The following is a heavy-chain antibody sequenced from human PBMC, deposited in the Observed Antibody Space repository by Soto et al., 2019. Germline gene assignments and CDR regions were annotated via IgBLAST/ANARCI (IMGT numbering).Heavy chain of an antibody. CDR2: ISYDGSNK. CDR3: EKSAYSSSYPDYYYYGMDV. CDR1: GFTFSSYG. V-gene: IGHV3-30*18. J-gene: IGHJ6*02. D-gene: IGHD6-6*01. Sequence: QVQLVESGGGVVQPGRSLRLSCAASGFTFSSYGMHWVRQAAGKGLEWVAVISYDGSNKYYADSVKGRFTISRDNSKNTLDLQMNSLRAEDTAVYYCEKSAYSSSYPDYYYYGMDVWGQGTTVTVSS.